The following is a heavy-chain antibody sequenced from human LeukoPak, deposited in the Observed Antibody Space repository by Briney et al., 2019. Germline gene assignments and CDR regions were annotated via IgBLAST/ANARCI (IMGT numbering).Heavy chain of an antibody. CDR1: GYTFTHYF. V-gene: IGHV1-46*01. D-gene: IGHD1-26*01. Sequence: ASVKVSCKASGYTFTHYFMHWVRQAPGQGLEWMGIINPSGGGTSYAQNFQDRVTMTSDTSTSTVYMQMSSLTSEDTAIYYCARVVGATNDAFDLWGQGTMVTVSS. CDR3: ARVVGATNDAFDL. CDR2: INPSGGGT. J-gene: IGHJ3*01.